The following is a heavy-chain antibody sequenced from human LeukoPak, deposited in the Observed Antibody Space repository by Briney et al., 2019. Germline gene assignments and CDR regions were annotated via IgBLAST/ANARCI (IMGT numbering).Heavy chain of an antibody. J-gene: IGHJ5*02. D-gene: IGHD6-13*01. CDR1: GGSISSYY. Sequence: SETLSLTCTVSGGSISSYYWSWIRQPPGKGREGMGYIYYSGSTNYNPSLKSRVTIYVDTSKNQFSLKLSSVTAADTAVYYCARVAEAGGYTWFDPWGQGTLVTVSS. CDR3: ARVAEAGGYTWFDP. CDR2: IYYSGST. V-gene: IGHV4-59*12.